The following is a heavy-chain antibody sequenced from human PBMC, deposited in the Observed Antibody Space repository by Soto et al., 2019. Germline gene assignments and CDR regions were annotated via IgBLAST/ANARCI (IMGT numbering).Heavy chain of an antibody. CDR1: GFSLSTGGVG. CDR3: AHSRCGGDCLQSYSSHYYYGMDV. V-gene: IGHV2-5*02. CDR2: IYWDDDK. D-gene: IGHD2-21*02. Sequence: QITLKESGPSLVKPTQTLTLTCTFSGFSLSTGGVGVGWIRQPPGKALEWLALIYWDDDKRYSPSLRSRLTVPKDTSNNQVVLTMTNRDPVDTATYYCAHSRCGGDCLQSYSSHYYYGMDVWGQGTTVTVSS. J-gene: IGHJ6*02.